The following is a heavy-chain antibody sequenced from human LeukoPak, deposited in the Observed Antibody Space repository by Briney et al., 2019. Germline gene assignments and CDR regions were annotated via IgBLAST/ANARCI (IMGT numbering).Heavy chain of an antibody. Sequence: GGSLRLSCAASGFTFSSYGMHWVRQAPGKGLEWVAFIWFDGNNQYYADSVKGRFTISRDNSKNTLYLQMNSLRGEDTAVYFCAKDRGSTTNYFDYWGQGTLVTVSS. CDR3: AKDRGSTTNYFDY. V-gene: IGHV3-30*02. J-gene: IGHJ4*02. CDR2: IWFDGNNQ. D-gene: IGHD3-16*01. CDR1: GFTFSSYG.